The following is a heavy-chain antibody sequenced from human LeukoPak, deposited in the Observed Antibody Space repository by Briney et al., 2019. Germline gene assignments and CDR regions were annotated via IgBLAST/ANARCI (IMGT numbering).Heavy chain of an antibody. CDR1: GYTLTELS. J-gene: IGHJ5*02. CDR3: ATGSLGGFAPSYNWFDP. Sequence: ASVQVSCKVSGYTLTELSMHWVRQAPGKGLEWMGGFDPEDGETIYAQKFQGRVTMTEDTSTDTAYMELSSLRSEDTAVYYCATGSLGGFAPSYNWFDPWGQGTLVTVSS. D-gene: IGHD3-10*01. CDR2: FDPEDGET. V-gene: IGHV1-24*01.